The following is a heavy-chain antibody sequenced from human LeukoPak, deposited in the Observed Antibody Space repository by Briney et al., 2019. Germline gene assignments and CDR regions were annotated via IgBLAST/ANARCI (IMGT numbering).Heavy chain of an antibody. J-gene: IGHJ4*02. Sequence: GASVKVSCKASGGTFNTYTISWVRQAPGQGLEWMGWMNPNSGNTGYAQKFQGRVTMTRNTSISTAYMELSSLRSEDTAVYYCARGLHTAMVPMGIDYWGQGTLVTVSS. D-gene: IGHD5-18*01. CDR2: MNPNSGNT. V-gene: IGHV1-8*02. CDR1: GGTFNTYT. CDR3: ARGLHTAMVPMGIDY.